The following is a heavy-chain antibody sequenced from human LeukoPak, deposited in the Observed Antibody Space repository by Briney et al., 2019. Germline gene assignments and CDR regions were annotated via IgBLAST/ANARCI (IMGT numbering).Heavy chain of an antibody. Sequence: GASVKVSCKASGYTFTSYDINWVRQATGQGLEWMGWMNPNSGSTGYAQKFQGRVTITRNTSISTAYMELSGLRSEDTAVYYCARHWSYYYYYMDVWGKGTTVTVSS. V-gene: IGHV1-8*03. CDR3: ARHWSYYYYYMDV. J-gene: IGHJ6*03. CDR1: GYTFTSYD. CDR2: MNPNSGST.